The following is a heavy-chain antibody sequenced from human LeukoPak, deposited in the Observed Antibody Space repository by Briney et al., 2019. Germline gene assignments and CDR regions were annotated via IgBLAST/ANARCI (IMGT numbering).Heavy chain of an antibody. CDR2: ITTNGGST. CDR1: GFTFSSFA. Sequence: GGSLRLSCSASGFTFSSFAMHWVRQAPGKGLEYISAITTNGGSTHYVDSVRGRFTISRDNSKNTVYLQLSSLRAEDTAVYYCVKVAAAGIGAFDIWGQGTMVTVSS. J-gene: IGHJ3*02. V-gene: IGHV3-64D*06. CDR3: VKVAAAGIGAFDI. D-gene: IGHD6-13*01.